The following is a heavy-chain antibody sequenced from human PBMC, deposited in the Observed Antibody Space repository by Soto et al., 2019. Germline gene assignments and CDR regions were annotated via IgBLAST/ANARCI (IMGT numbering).Heavy chain of an antibody. J-gene: IGHJ4*02. CDR3: ARDNSERIAVAGTGGFDY. V-gene: IGHV3-33*01. Sequence: QVQLVESGGGVVQPGRSLRLSCAASGFTFSSYGMHWVRQAPGKGLEWVAVIWYDGSNKYYADSVKGRFTISRDNSKNTLYLQMNRLRAEDTAVYYCARDNSERIAVAGTGGFDYWGQGTLVTVSS. CDR2: IWYDGSNK. CDR1: GFTFSSYG. D-gene: IGHD6-19*01.